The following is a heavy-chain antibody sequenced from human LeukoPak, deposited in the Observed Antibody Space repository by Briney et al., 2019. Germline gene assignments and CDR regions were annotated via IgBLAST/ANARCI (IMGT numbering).Heavy chain of an antibody. CDR3: TRESGAFSPFGF. CDR2: VHLNGAT. CDR1: GGSIITTNW. J-gene: IGHJ4*02. D-gene: IGHD1-26*01. Sequence: SETLSLTCAVSGGSIITTNWWSWVRQPPGKGLEWIGEVHLNGATHYNPSLGSRVSMSIDESKNHMSLKLTSVTAADTAIYYCTRESGAFSPFGFWGQGTLVTVSS. V-gene: IGHV4-4*02.